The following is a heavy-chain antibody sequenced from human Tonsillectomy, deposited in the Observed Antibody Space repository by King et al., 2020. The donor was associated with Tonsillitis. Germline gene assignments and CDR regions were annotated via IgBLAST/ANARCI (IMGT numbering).Heavy chain of an antibody. CDR3: ARGSRQGWGSGLTFDS. Sequence: VQLQESGPGLVKPSETLSLTCTVSGDSISTYYWSWIQQPPGKGLEWIGYIHFIGSTNYNPSLESRVTISVDTSKKQISLKLRSVTAADPAVYYCARGSRQGWGSGLTFDSWGQGTLVTVSS. CDR1: GDSISTYY. D-gene: IGHD3-16*01. J-gene: IGHJ4*02. V-gene: IGHV4-59*01. CDR2: IHFIGST.